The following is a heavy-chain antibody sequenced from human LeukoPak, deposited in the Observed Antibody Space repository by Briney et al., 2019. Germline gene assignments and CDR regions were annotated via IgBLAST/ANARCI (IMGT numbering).Heavy chain of an antibody. CDR2: IYSGGST. Sequence: PGGSLRLSCAASGFTFSSYAMSWVRQAPGKGLEWVSVIYSGGSTYYADSVKGRFTISRDNSKNTLYLQMNSLRAEDTAVYYCARDNSPAVRDAFDIWGQGTMVTVSS. CDR1: GFTFSSYA. J-gene: IGHJ3*02. D-gene: IGHD4-17*01. CDR3: ARDNSPAVRDAFDI. V-gene: IGHV3-66*01.